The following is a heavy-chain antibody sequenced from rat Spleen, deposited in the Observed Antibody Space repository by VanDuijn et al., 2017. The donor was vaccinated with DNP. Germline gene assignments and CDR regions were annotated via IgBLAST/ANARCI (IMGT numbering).Heavy chain of an antibody. J-gene: IGHJ4*01. Sequence: EVQLVESGGGLVQPGRSLKLSCAASGFTFSDYNMAWVRQAPKKGLEWVATISYDGSSTYYRDSVKGRITISRDNAKSTLYLQMDSLRSEDTATYYCTTGAGSPWGQGTSVTVSS. CDR2: ISYDGSST. D-gene: IGHD1-4*01. CDR1: GFTFSDYN. V-gene: IGHV5-7*01. CDR3: TTGAGSP.